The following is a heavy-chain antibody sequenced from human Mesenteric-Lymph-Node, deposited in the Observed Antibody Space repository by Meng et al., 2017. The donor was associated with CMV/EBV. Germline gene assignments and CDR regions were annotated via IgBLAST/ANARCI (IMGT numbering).Heavy chain of an antibody. Sequence: GESLKISCEASGFTFSTSGMHWVRQAPGKGLEWVSAISGSGGSTYYADSVKGRFTISRDNSKNTLYLQMNSLRAEDTAVYYCWASGWYAGPFDYWGQGTLVTVSS. CDR3: WASGWYAGPFDY. D-gene: IGHD6-19*01. CDR2: ISGSGGST. V-gene: IGHV3-23*01. J-gene: IGHJ4*02. CDR1: GFTFSTSG.